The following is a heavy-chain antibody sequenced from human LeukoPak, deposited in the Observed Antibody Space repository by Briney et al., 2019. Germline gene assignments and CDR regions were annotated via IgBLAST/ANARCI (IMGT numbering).Heavy chain of an antibody. Sequence: GESLKISCKGSGYNFINYWIGWVRQMPGKGLEWMGIIYPGDSDTRYSPSFQGQVTISADKSISTAYLQWSSLKASDTAMYYCARSDSSSFDYWGQGTLVTVSS. J-gene: IGHJ4*02. V-gene: IGHV5-51*01. CDR3: ARSDSSSFDY. CDR2: IYPGDSDT. D-gene: IGHD6-6*01. CDR1: GYNFINYW.